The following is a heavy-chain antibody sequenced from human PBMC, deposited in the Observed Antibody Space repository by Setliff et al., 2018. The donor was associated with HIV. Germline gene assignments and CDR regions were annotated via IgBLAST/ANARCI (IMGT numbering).Heavy chain of an antibody. V-gene: IGHV1-69*13. CDR3: AREGGSNLPSGGEGLVNYFQHMDV. J-gene: IGHJ6*03. CDR2: IIPMLGTA. Sequence: SVKVSCKASGGTFRSNAISWVRQAPGQGLEWMGGIIPMLGTADHAEKFQDRVTITADESTRTVYMELSSLRSEDTAVYYCAREGGSNLPSGGEGLVNYFQHMDVWGTGTTVTVSS. D-gene: IGHD4-4*01. CDR1: GGTFRSNA.